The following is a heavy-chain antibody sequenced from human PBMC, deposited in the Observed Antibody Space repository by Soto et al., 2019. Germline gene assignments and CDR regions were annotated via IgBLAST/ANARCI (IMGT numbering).Heavy chain of an antibody. Sequence: QITLKESGPTLVKPTQTLTLTCTFSGFSVSTSGVGVAWIRQPPGKDLEWLALIYWDGDERYSPFLQSRVSITKDTSKNQVVLTMTNMDPVDTATYYCAHKGGRGAGMDVWGQGTTVTVSS. D-gene: IGHD2-15*01. V-gene: IGHV2-5*02. CDR1: GFSVSTSGVG. CDR3: AHKGGRGAGMDV. CDR2: IYWDGDE. J-gene: IGHJ6*02.